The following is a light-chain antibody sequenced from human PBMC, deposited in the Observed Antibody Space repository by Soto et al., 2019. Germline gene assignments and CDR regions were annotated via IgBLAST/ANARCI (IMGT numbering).Light chain of an antibody. CDR3: SSYTTSATVV. CDR2: EVS. CDR1: NNDVGAYDY. Sequence: QSALAQPASVSGSPGQSITIPCTGTNNDVGAYDYVSWYLQRPGKAPKLMIYEVSHRPSGVSDRFSGSKSANTASLTISGLQAEDEADYYCSSYTTSATVVFGGGTKLTVL. V-gene: IGLV2-14*01. J-gene: IGLJ2*01.